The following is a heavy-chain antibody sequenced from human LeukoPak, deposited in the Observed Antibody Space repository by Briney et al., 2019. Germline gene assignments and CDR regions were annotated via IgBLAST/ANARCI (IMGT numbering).Heavy chain of an antibody. Sequence: PGRSLRLSCAACGFTFSRFGMQGVRQAPGKGLEWVAVIWYDGSNKYYADSVKGRFTISRDNSKNTLYLEMNSLSAEDTAVYYCARDYYYDSSGYWDYYFDYWGQGTLVSVSS. CDR3: ARDYYYDSSGYWDYYFDY. D-gene: IGHD3-22*01. CDR2: IWYDGSNK. V-gene: IGHV3-33*01. CDR1: GFTFSRFG. J-gene: IGHJ4*02.